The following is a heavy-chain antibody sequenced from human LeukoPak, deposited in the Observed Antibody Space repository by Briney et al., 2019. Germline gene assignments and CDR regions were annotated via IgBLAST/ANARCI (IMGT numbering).Heavy chain of an antibody. CDR1: GFTFSDYY. CDR3: ARDTHCSGSPAFDI. J-gene: IGHJ3*02. V-gene: IGHV3-11*04. CDR2: ISSSGSTI. Sequence: TGGSLRLSCAASGFTFSDYYMSWIRQAPGKGLEWVSYISSSGSTIYYADSVKGRFTISRDNAKNSLYLQMNSLRAEDTAVYYCARDTHCSGSPAFDIWGQGTMVTVSS. D-gene: IGHD3-10*02.